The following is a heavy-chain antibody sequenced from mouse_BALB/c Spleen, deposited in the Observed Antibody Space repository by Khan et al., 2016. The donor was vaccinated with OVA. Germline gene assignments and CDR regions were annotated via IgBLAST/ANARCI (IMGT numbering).Heavy chain of an antibody. CDR1: GFTFSTYG. J-gene: IGHJ3*01. CDR3: ARLAYYYDSEGFAY. V-gene: IGHV5-6*01. CDR2: ISSGGSYT. D-gene: IGHD1-1*01. Sequence: EVKLLESGGDLVKPEGSLKLSCAASGFTFSTYGMSWVRQTPDKRLEWVATISSGGSYTYYPDSVPGRFTISRDNAKNTLYLQMSSLKSEDTAMFYCARLAYYYDSEGFAYWGQGTPVTVSA.